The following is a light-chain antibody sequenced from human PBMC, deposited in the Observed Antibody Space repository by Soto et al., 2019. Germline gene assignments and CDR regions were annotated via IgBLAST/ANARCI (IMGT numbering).Light chain of an antibody. CDR2: AAS. V-gene: IGKV3-20*01. CDR1: QSVSRNY. Sequence: EIVLTQSPGTLSLSPGERATLSCRASQSVSRNYLAWYQQKPGQAPRLLIYAASSRATGIPDRCSGSGSGTDFTLTISRLEPEDVAVYYCQQYASSKTFGQGTKVEIK. J-gene: IGKJ1*01. CDR3: QQYASSKT.